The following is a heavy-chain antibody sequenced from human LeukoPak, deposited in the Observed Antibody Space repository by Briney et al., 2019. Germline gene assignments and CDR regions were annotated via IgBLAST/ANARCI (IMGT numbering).Heavy chain of an antibody. V-gene: IGHV3-15*01. Sequence: GGSLRLSCAASGFTFSNAWMSWVRQAPGKGLEWVGHIKSKTDGGTTDYAAPVKGRFTISRDDSKTTLYLQLDSLKTEDTAVYYCTTEAGDDWGQGTLVTVSS. CDR3: TTEAGDD. CDR2: IKSKTDGGTT. D-gene: IGHD5-24*01. CDR1: GFTFSNAW. J-gene: IGHJ4*02.